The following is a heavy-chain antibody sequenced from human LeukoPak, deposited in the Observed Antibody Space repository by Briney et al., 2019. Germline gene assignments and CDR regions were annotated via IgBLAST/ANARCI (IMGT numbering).Heavy chain of an antibody. J-gene: IGHJ4*02. D-gene: IGHD3-22*01. CDR3: ARGRYDSSGYTYYFDY. CDR1: GYTFTSYG. CDR2: ISAYNGNT. V-gene: IGHV1-18*01. Sequence: ASVKVSCKASGYTFTSYGISWVRQAPGQGLGWMGWISAYNGNTNYAQKLQSRVTMTTDTSTSTAYIELRSLRSDDTAVYYCARGRYDSSGYTYYFDYWGQGTLVTVSS.